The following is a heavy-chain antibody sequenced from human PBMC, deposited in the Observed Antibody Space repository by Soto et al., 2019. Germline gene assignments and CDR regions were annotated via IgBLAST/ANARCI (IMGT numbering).Heavy chain of an antibody. D-gene: IGHD6-25*01. V-gene: IGHV3-23*01. Sequence: GSLRLSCAASGFTFSAYAMSWVRQAPGKGLEWVAVICDGGSRKYHGESVKGRFTISRDNSKNTLDLQMNSLRPEDTAVYYCAKSIIRTAAGLNYYFYYGMDVWGQGTTVTVSS. CDR3: AKSIIRTAAGLNYYFYYGMDV. CDR2: ICDGGSRK. CDR1: GFTFSAYA. J-gene: IGHJ6*02.